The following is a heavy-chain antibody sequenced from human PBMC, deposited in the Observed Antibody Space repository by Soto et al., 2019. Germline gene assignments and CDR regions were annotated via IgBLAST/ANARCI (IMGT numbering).Heavy chain of an antibody. D-gene: IGHD2-15*01. CDR3: ARARCSSGQCYYFDY. CDR1: GFTFSSYN. CDR2: ISRSGDRT. Sequence: EVQLVESGEGLVQPGGSLRLSCAASGFTFSSYNIHWIRQAPGKGLEFVSAISRSGDRTYYADSVKGRFTITRDNSKNTAWLQMGSLRAEHMAVYYCARARCSSGQCYYFDYWGRGALVSVSS. J-gene: IGHJ4*02. V-gene: IGHV3-64*02.